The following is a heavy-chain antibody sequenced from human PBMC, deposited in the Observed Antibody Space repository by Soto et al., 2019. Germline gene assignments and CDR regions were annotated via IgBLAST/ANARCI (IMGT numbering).Heavy chain of an antibody. J-gene: IGHJ6*03. Sequence: PSETLSLTCTVSGGSISSYYWSWIRQPPGKGLEWIGYIYYSGSTNYNPSLKSRVTIPVDTSKNQFSLKLSSVTAADTAVYYCARDLQSGSSGWYSDYYYYMDVWGKGTTVTVSS. D-gene: IGHD6-19*01. CDR2: IYYSGST. CDR3: ARDLQSGSSGWYSDYYYYMDV. V-gene: IGHV4-59*01. CDR1: GGSISSYY.